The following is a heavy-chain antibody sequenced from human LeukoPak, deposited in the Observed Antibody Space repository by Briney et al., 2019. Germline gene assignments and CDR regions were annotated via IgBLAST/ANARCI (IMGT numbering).Heavy chain of an antibody. CDR1: GFTFSGSA. CDR2: IRSKANSYAT. CDR3: ARDRYCTTTRCSDY. V-gene: IGHV3-73*01. Sequence: GGSLKLSCAASGFTFSGSAMHWVRQASGKGLEWVGRIRSKANSYATAYAASVKGRFTISRDNAKNTLYLEMNSLRAEDTAVYYCARDRYCTTTRCSDYWGQGTLVTVSS. J-gene: IGHJ4*02. D-gene: IGHD2-2*01.